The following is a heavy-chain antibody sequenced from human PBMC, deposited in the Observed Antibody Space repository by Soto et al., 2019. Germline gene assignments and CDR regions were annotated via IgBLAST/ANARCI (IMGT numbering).Heavy chain of an antibody. D-gene: IGHD6-13*01. Sequence: GGSLRLSCAASGFTFSSYAMHWVRQAPGKGLEWVAVISYDGSNKYYADSVKGRFTISRDNSKNTLYLQMNSLRAEDTAVYYCARSWAAAGTDYWGQGTLVTAPQ. CDR2: ISYDGSNK. CDR3: ARSWAAAGTDY. V-gene: IGHV3-30-3*01. CDR1: GFTFSSYA. J-gene: IGHJ4*02.